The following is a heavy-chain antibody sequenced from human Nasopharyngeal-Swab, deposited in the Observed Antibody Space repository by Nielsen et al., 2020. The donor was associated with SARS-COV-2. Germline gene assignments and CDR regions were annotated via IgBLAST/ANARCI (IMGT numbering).Heavy chain of an antibody. Sequence: CQAPGKGLEWVSYISSSGSTIYYADSVKGRFTISRDNAKNSLYLQMNSLRAEDTAVYYCARASRFGGRMDVWGKGTTVTVSS. V-gene: IGHV3-11*01. J-gene: IGHJ6*04. D-gene: IGHD3-10*01. CDR3: ARASRFGGRMDV. CDR2: ISSSGSTI.